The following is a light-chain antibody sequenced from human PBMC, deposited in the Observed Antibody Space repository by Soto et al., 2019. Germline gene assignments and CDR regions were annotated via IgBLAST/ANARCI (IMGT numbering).Light chain of an antibody. V-gene: IGKV3-20*01. CDR2: GAS. CDR3: QQFGTSPYT. J-gene: IGKJ2*01. CDR1: QSVTSNY. Sequence: EIVLTQSPGTLSLSPGERATLSCGASQSVTSNYLAWYQQKPGQAPRLLICGASSRATGIPDRFSGSGPGTDFTLTISRLEPEDFAVYYCQQFGTSPYTFGQGTKLEIK.